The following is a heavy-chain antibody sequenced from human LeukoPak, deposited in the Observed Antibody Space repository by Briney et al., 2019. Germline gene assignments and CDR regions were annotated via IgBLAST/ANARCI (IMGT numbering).Heavy chain of an antibody. CDR1: GGTFSSYA. D-gene: IGHD3-22*01. CDR2: IIPILGIA. J-gene: IGHJ2*01. CDR3: AKDPRPPVVDWYFDL. V-gene: IGHV1-69*04. Sequence: GASVKVSCKASGGTFSSYAISWVRQAPGQGLEWMGRIIPILGIANYAQKFQGRVTITADKSTSTAYMELSSLRSEDTAVYYCAKDPRPPVVDWYFDLWGRGTLVTVSS.